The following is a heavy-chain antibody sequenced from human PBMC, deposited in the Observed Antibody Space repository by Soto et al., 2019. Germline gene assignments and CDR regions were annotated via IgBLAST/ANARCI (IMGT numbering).Heavy chain of an antibody. CDR1: GGSISSGGYY. J-gene: IGHJ4*02. CDR3: ARFGVGWGYFDY. CDR2: IYYSGST. D-gene: IGHD6-19*01. Sequence: QVQLQESGPGLMKPSQTLSLTCTVSGGSISSGGYYWSWIRQHPGKGLEWIGYIYYSGSTYYNPSLKSRVTISVDTSKNQFSLKLSSVTAADTAVYYCARFGVGWGYFDYWGQGTLVTVSS. V-gene: IGHV4-31*03.